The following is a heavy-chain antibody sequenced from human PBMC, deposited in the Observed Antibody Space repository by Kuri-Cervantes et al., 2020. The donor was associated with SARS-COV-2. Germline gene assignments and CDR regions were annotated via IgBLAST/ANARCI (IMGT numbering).Heavy chain of an antibody. CDR3: ARDGWGSTSHNWFDP. V-gene: IGHV3-11*06. Sequence: GESLKISCAASGFTFGDYFMSWIRQAPGQGLEWVSYISKTGSYANYVDSVRGRFTISKDNAKNSLYLQMNSLRAEDTAVYYCARDGWGSTSHNWFDPWGQGTLVTVSS. J-gene: IGHJ5*02. D-gene: IGHD2-2*01. CDR1: GFTFGDYF. CDR2: ISKTGSYA.